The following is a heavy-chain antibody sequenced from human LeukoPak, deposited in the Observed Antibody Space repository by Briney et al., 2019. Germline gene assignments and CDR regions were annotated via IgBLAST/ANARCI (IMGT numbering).Heavy chain of an antibody. D-gene: IGHD3-10*01. CDR1: GFTFSSYA. V-gene: IGHV3-23*01. CDR2: ISGSGGST. J-gene: IGHJ6*02. Sequence: GGSLRLSCAASGFTFSSYAMSWVRQAPGKGLEWVSAISGSGGSTYHADSVKGRFTISRDNSKNTLYLQMNSLRAEDTAVYYCAKIPSTMVRVLYGMDVWGQGTTVTVSS. CDR3: AKIPSTMVRVLYGMDV.